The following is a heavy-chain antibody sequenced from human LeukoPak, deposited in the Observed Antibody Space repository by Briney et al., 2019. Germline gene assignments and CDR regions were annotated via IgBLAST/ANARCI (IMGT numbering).Heavy chain of an antibody. CDR2: ISAYNGNT. Sequence: ASVKVSCKASGYTFTSYGISWVRQAPGQGLEWMGWISAYNGNTNYAQKLQGRVTMTTDTSTSTAYMELRSLRSDDTVVYYCAREGDCSSTSCYHGSSEYNWFDPWGQGTLVTVSS. V-gene: IGHV1-18*01. CDR1: GYTFTSYG. D-gene: IGHD2-2*01. CDR3: AREGDCSSTSCYHGSSEYNWFDP. J-gene: IGHJ5*02.